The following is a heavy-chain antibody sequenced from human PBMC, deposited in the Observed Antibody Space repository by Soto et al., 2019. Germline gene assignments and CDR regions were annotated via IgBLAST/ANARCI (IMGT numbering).Heavy chain of an antibody. CDR2: IVVGSGNT. J-gene: IGHJ6*02. CDR3: AADSRGIVGATYYYYYGMDV. CDR1: GFTFTSSA. D-gene: IGHD1-26*01. Sequence: SVKVSCKASGFTFTSSAVQWVRQARGQRLEWIGWIVVGSGNTNYAQKFQERVTITRDMSTSTAYMELSSLRSEDTAVYYCAADSRGIVGATYYYYYGMDVWGQGTTVTVSS. V-gene: IGHV1-58*01.